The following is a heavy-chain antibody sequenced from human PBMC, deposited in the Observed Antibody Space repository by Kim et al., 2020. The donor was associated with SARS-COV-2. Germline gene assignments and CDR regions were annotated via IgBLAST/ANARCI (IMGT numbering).Heavy chain of an antibody. V-gene: IGHV1-58*01. Sequence: SVKVSCKASGFTFTSSAVQWVRQARGQRLEWIGWIVVGSGNTNYAQKFQERVTITRDMSTSTAYMELSSLRSEDTAVYYCAADPGPYYDFWSGYSTYGMDVWGQGTTVTVSS. CDR3: AADPGPYYDFWSGYSTYGMDV. CDR2: IVVGSGNT. J-gene: IGHJ6*02. CDR1: GFTFTSSA. D-gene: IGHD3-3*01.